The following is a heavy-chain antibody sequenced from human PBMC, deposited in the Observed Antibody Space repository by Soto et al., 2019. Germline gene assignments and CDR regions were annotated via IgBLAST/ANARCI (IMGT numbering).Heavy chain of an antibody. J-gene: IGHJ4*02. CDR1: GYTFSTYY. V-gene: IGHV1-46*01. CDR2: INPSGGST. CDR3: ARYDYNGYYFDY. D-gene: IGHD4-4*01. Sequence: ASVKVSCKACGYTFSTYYMHWVRQAPGQGYEWMGIINPSGGSTTYAQKFQGRVTMTRDTSTTTVYMELSSLKSEDTAVYYCARYDYNGYYFDYWGQGTLVTVSS.